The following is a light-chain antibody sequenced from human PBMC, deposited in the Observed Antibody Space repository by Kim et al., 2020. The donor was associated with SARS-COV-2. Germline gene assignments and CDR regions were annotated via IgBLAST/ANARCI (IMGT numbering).Light chain of an antibody. CDR2: AAS. CDR1: QGISNY. CDR3: QKYNSAPPST. Sequence: DIQMTQSPSSLSASVGDRVTITCRASQGISNYLAWYQQKPGKVPKLLISAASTLQSGVPSRFSGSGSGTDFTLTISSLQPEDVATYYCQKYNSAPPSTFGPGTKVDIK. J-gene: IGKJ3*01. V-gene: IGKV1-27*01.